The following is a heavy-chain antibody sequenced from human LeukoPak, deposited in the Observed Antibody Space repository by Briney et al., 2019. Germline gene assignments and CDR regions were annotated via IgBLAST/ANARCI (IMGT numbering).Heavy chain of an antibody. Sequence: GASVKVSCKASGYTFTNYYMHWVRQAPGQGLEWMGIINPSGGSTSYAQKFQGRVTMTRDTSTSTVYMELSSLRSEDTAVYYCARAGIAARRYDYWGQGTLVTVSS. V-gene: IGHV1-46*01. D-gene: IGHD6-6*01. CDR2: INPSGGST. CDR1: GYTFTNYY. J-gene: IGHJ4*02. CDR3: ARAGIAARRYDY.